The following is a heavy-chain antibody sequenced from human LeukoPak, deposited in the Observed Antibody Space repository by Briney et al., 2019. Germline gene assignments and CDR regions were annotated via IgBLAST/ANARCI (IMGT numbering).Heavy chain of an antibody. J-gene: IGHJ4*02. V-gene: IGHV3-21*01. D-gene: IGHD3-22*01. CDR3: ARRSDSSGYYLEY. Sequence: EGSLRLSCAASGFSFGSYSMNWVRQAPGKGLEWVSSISSSSTYIYYAESVKGRFTISRDNAKKSLYLQMNSLRTEDTAVYYCARRSDSSGYYLEYWGQGNLVTVSS. CDR2: ISSSSTYI. CDR1: GFSFGSYS.